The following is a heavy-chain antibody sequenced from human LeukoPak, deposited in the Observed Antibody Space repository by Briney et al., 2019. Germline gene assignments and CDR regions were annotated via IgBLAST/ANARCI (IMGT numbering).Heavy chain of an antibody. J-gene: IGHJ3*02. D-gene: IGHD4-17*01. Sequence: GESLKISWQGSGYSFTSYWIGWVRQMPGKGLEWMGIIYPGDSDTRYSPSFHAHVTISADNSISTAYLQWSSLKASENAMYYCATNGPHPFDIWGQGTMVTVSS. V-gene: IGHV5-51*01. CDR1: GYSFTSYW. CDR2: IYPGDSDT. CDR3: ATNGPHPFDI.